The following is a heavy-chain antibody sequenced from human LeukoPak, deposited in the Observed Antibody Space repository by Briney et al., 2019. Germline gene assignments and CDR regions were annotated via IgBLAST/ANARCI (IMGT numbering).Heavy chain of an antibody. V-gene: IGHV4-39*07. J-gene: IGHJ4*02. CDR1: GGSISSSSYY. Sequence: SETLSLTCTVSGGSISSSSYYWGWIRQPPGKGLEWIGSIYYSGSTYYNPSLKSRVTISVDTSKNQFSLKLSSVTAADMAVYYCARDDYGGNSNDYWGQGTLVTVSS. CDR3: ARDDYGGNSNDY. CDR2: IYYSGST. D-gene: IGHD4-23*01.